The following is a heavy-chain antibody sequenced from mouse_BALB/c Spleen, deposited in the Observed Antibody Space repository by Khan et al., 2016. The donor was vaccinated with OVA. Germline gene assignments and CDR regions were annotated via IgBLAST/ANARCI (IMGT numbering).Heavy chain of an antibody. CDR1: GYSITSNYA. Sequence: EVQLQESGPGLVKPSQSLSLTCTVTGYSITSNYAWNWIRQFPGNKLEWMGYISYSGSTNYNPSLKSRISITRDTSKNKFFLQLNSVTTEDTATYYCARSNYNGYAMDYWGQGTSVTVSS. D-gene: IGHD1-1*01. CDR3: ARSNYNGYAMDY. V-gene: IGHV3-2*02. J-gene: IGHJ4*01. CDR2: ISYSGST.